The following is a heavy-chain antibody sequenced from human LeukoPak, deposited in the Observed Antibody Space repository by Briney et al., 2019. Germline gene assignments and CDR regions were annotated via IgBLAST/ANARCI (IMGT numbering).Heavy chain of an antibody. J-gene: IGHJ6*02. D-gene: IGHD1-1*01. CDR1: GFTFSSYA. CDR2: ISSSSSTI. CDR3: ASRGVSNDYYYYGMDV. Sequence: GGSLRLSCAASGFTFSSYAMSWVRQAPGNGLEWVSYISSSSSTIYYADSVKGRFTISRDNAKNSLYLQMNSLRAEDTAVYYCASRGVSNDYYYYGMDVWGQGTTVTVSS. V-gene: IGHV3-48*01.